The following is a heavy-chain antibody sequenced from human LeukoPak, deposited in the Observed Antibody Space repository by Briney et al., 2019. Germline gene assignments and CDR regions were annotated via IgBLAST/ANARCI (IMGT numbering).Heavy chain of an antibody. CDR1: GGSISSSNYY. J-gene: IGHJ5*02. Sequence: PSETLSLTCTVSGGSISSSNYYWGWIRQPPGKGLEWIGTIYYSGSTYYNPSLKSRVTISVDTSKNQFSLKLSSVTAADTAVYYCARDHLANLASRLFDPWGQGTLVTVSS. D-gene: IGHD3-3*01. CDR3: ARDHLANLASRLFDP. CDR2: IYYSGST. V-gene: IGHV4-39*07.